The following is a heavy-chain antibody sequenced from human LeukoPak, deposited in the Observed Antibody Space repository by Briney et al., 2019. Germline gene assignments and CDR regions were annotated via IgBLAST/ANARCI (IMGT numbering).Heavy chain of an antibody. CDR2: VRYDGSNR. Sequence: GGSLRLSCAASGFIFSNYGMHWVRQAPGQGLEWVAFVRYDGSNRYYADSVKGRFTISRDNTKNSLFLQMNNVRAEDTAVYYCARRGYYYDSSGNYSYEGRDYWGQGTVVTVSS. D-gene: IGHD3-22*01. J-gene: IGHJ4*02. V-gene: IGHV3-30*02. CDR1: GFIFSNYG. CDR3: ARRGYYYDSSGNYSYEGRDY.